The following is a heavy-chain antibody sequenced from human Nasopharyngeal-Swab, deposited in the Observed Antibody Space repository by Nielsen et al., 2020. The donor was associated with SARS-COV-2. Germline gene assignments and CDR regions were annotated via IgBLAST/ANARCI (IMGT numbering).Heavy chain of an antibody. D-gene: IGHD6-13*01. Sequence: GESLKISCAASGFTFSSYSMNWVRQAPGKGLEWVSSISSSSSYIYYADSVKGRFTISRDNAKNSLYLQMNSLRAEDTAVYYCARGPTTRIAAARGWYFDLWGRGTLVTVSS. CDR1: GFTFSSYS. J-gene: IGHJ2*01. V-gene: IGHV3-21*01. CDR3: ARGPTTRIAAARGWYFDL. CDR2: ISSSSSYI.